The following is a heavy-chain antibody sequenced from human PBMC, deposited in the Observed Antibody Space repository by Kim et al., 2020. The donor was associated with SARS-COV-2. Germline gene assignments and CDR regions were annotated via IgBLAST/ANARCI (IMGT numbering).Heavy chain of an antibody. Sequence: GGSLRLSCAASGFTFNTYGMTWVRQAPGKGLEWVAFISYDVSNKYYADSVKGRFTISSDNSKNTRYLQMNSLRIEDTPVYYFSKSFSGRYFGYDYWGQGTLVTASS. CDR1: GFTFNTYG. D-gene: IGHD1-26*01. V-gene: IGHV3-30*18. CDR3: SKSFSGRYFGYDY. J-gene: IGHJ4*02. CDR2: ISYDVSNK.